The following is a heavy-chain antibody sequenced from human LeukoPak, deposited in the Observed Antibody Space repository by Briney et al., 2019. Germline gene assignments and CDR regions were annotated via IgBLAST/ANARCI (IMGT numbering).Heavy chain of an antibody. Sequence: SETLSLTCTVSGGSISNYYWSWIRQPPGKGLEWIGYIHYSGSTNYNPSLKSRVTISVDTSKNQFSLKLRSVTAAGTAVYYCARTTEGYCSSTSCYGFYYSYYMDVWGKGTTVTVSS. CDR3: ARTTEGYCSSTSCYGFYYSYYMDV. J-gene: IGHJ6*03. V-gene: IGHV4-59*01. CDR1: GGSISNYY. D-gene: IGHD2-2*01. CDR2: IHYSGST.